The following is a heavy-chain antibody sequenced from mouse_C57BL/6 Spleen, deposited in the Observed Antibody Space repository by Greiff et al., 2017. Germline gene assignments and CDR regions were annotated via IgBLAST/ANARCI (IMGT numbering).Heavy chain of an antibody. V-gene: IGHV1-22*01. CDR2: INPNNGGT. CDR1: GYTFTDYN. D-gene: IGHD1-1*01. CDR3: AITTVVEDWYFDV. Sequence: VQLQQSGPELVKPGASVKMSCKASGYTFTDYNMHWVKQSHGKSLEWIGYINPNNGGTSYNQKFKGKATLTVNKSSSTAYMELRSLTSEDSAVYYCAITTVVEDWYFDVGGTGTTVTVSS. J-gene: IGHJ1*03.